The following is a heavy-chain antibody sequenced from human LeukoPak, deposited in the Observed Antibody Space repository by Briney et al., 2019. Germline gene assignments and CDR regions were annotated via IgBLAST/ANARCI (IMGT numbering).Heavy chain of an antibody. J-gene: IGHJ4*02. Sequence: GRSLRLSCAASGFTFSSYAMHWVRQAPGKGLEWVAVISYDGSNKYYADSVKGRFTISRDNSKNTLYLQMNSLRAEDTAVYYCARDFAVPANLSPDYWGQGTLVTVSS. CDR1: GFTFSSYA. V-gene: IGHV3-30-3*01. CDR3: ARDFAVPANLSPDY. CDR2: ISYDGSNK. D-gene: IGHD2-2*01.